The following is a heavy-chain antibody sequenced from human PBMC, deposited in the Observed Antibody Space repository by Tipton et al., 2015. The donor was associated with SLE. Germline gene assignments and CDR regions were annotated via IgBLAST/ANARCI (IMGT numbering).Heavy chain of an antibody. CDR3: ARDSLSDSGGWYFDS. Sequence: TLSLTCTVSGGSITRSNFYWAWIRQPPGKGLEWVGSIFYSGGTYYNTSLESRVTISVDTSSNQFSLRLSSVSAADMAVYYCARDSLSDSGGWYFDSWGQGALVTVSS. J-gene: IGHJ4*02. CDR1: GGSITRSNFY. CDR2: IFYSGGT. V-gene: IGHV4-39*07. D-gene: IGHD6-19*01.